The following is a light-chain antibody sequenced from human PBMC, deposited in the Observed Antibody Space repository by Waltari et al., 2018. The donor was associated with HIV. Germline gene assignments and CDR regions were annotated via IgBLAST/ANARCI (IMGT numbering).Light chain of an antibody. CDR2: NDD. CDR3: AAWDDTLKVYV. CDR1: GSNIRSNY. Sequence: QSVLAQPPSVSGAPGQRVTISCSGSGSNIRSNYVNWYQQLPVTAPRVLIYNDDQVPSGVPARFAGSKAGTTASLAISGLQSEDEADYYCAAWDDTLKVYVFGTGTKVTVL. V-gene: IGLV1-44*01. J-gene: IGLJ1*01.